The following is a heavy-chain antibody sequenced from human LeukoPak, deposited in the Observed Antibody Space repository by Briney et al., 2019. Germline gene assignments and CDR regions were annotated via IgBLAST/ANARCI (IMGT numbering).Heavy chain of an antibody. CDR2: VSGSGDST. Sequence: GGSLRLSCAASGFTFSGYAMSWVRQAPGKGLEWVSAVSGSGDSTYYADSVKGRFTISRDNSKNTLYLQMNSLRAEDTAVYYCAKEEEVYDFWSGYSGFDYWGQGTLVTVSS. CDR3: AKEEEVYDFWSGYSGFDY. J-gene: IGHJ4*02. V-gene: IGHV3-23*01. CDR1: GFTFSGYA. D-gene: IGHD3-3*01.